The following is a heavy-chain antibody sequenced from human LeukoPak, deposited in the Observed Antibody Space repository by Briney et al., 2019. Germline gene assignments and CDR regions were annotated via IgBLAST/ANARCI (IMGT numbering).Heavy chain of an antibody. CDR2: IYYRGST. V-gene: IGHV4-59*08. Sequence: PSETLSLTCTVSGGSISTYYWSWLRQPPGKGLEWIGYIYYRGSTNYNPSLKSRVTISVDMSKNQFSLKLSSVTAADTAVYYCARLPPRDGYNYFDYWGQGTLVTVSS. CDR1: GGSISTYY. D-gene: IGHD5-24*01. J-gene: IGHJ4*02. CDR3: ARLPPRDGYNYFDY.